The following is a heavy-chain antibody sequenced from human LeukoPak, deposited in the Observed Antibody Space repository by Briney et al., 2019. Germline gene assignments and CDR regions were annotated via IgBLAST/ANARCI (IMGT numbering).Heavy chain of an antibody. V-gene: IGHV3-48*04. CDR1: GFTFSSYG. Sequence: PGGSLRLSCAASGFTFSSYGMNWVRQAPGKGLEWVSYISSSGSTIYYADSVKGRFTISRDNAKNSLYLQMNSLRAEDTAVYYCARGGSITMIVVVTPFDYWGQGTLVTVSS. CDR3: ARGGSITMIVVVTPFDY. J-gene: IGHJ4*02. D-gene: IGHD3-22*01. CDR2: ISSSGSTI.